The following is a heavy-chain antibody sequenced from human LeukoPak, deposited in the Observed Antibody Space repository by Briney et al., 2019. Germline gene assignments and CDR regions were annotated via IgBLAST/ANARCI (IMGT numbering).Heavy chain of an antibody. Sequence: GGSLRLSCAASGLPLSTYWMHWVSHAPGKGLVWVSLINNDGWNTLYAESMKGRFTISRDTAKNTLYLEMNRLRAEDTAVYYCARAGSGSSYDWWGEGTLVTVS. CDR3: ARAGSGSSYDW. CDR1: GLPLSTYW. V-gene: IGHV3-74*01. D-gene: IGHD3-10*01. J-gene: IGHJ4*02. CDR2: INNDGWNT.